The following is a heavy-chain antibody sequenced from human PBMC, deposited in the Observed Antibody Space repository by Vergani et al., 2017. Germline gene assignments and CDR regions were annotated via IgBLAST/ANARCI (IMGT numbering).Heavy chain of an antibody. V-gene: IGHV2-5*02. J-gene: IGHJ4*02. D-gene: IGHD2-15*01. CDR2: VFWDDDK. CDR1: GFSLTTRGVA. Sequence: QITLKESGPTLVKPTQTLTLTCTFSGFSLTTRGVAVGWIRQPPGKALEWLAIVFWDDDKRSSPSLRNRVTITRDTSRNQVVLTMTNIDPVDTATYACTYIPDCSVGHCYDDYWGQGTLVTVSS. CDR3: TYIPDCSVGHCYDDY.